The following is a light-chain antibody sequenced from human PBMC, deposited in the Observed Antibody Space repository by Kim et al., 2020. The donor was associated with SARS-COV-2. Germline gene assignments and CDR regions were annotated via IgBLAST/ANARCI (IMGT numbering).Light chain of an antibody. J-gene: IGLJ1*01. Sequence: QSALTQPPSASGSPGQSVAISCTGTGSDIGAYNYVSWYQQHPGKAPKLMIFEVNKRLSGVPDRFSGSKSGNTASLTVSGLQAEDEADYYCSSYAGSKTVFGTGTKVTVL. CDR3: SSYAGSKTV. V-gene: IGLV2-8*01. CDR2: EVN. CDR1: GSDIGAYNY.